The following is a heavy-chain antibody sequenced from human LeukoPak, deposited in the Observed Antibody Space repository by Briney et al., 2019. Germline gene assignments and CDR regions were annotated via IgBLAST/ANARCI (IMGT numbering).Heavy chain of an antibody. CDR3: ARGPRDRAMVREYYFDY. Sequence: GGSLRLSCAASGFNFNNYVMHWVRHVSGKGPERVSAISPDGDTYYPDSVKGRFTTSREDGKNSFFLHINTLGAGDTAVYYCARGPRDRAMVREYYFDYWGQGTLVTVSS. CDR1: GFNFNNYV. V-gene: IGHV3-13*01. J-gene: IGHJ4*02. CDR2: ISPDGDT. D-gene: IGHD5-18*01.